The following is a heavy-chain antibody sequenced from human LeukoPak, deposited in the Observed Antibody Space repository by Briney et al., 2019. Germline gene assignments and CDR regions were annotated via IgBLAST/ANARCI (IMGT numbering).Heavy chain of an antibody. V-gene: IGHV4-34*01. D-gene: IGHD3-10*01. Sequence: SETLSLTCAVYGGSFSGYYWSWIRQPPGKGLEWIGEINHSGSTNYNPSLKSRVTISVDTSKNQFSLKLSSVTAADTAVYYCARLTMVRGAIFDYWGQGTLVTVSS. CDR3: ARLTMVRGAIFDY. CDR1: GGSFSGYY. J-gene: IGHJ4*02. CDR2: INHSGST.